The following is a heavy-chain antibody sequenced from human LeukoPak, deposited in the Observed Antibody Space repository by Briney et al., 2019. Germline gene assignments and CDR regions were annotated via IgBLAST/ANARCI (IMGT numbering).Heavy chain of an antibody. CDR2: IYSGGST. J-gene: IGHJ4*02. CDR1: GFTVSTNY. V-gene: IGHV3-66*01. CDR3: ARVGQWLSYYFDN. Sequence: PGGSLRLSCVVSGFTVSTNYMSWVRQAPGKGLEWVSLIYSGGSTYYADSVKGRFIISRDNSKNTLYLQMNSLRAEDTAVYYCARVGQWLSYYFDNWGQGTLVTVSS. D-gene: IGHD6-19*01.